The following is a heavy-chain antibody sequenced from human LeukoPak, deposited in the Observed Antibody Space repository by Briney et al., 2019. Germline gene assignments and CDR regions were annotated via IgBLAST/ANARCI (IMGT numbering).Heavy chain of an antibody. D-gene: IGHD3-10*01. J-gene: IGHJ4*02. CDR1: GFTVSSNY. CDR3: ASEVWFGEPH. V-gene: IGHV3-66*01. CDR2: ISGGGDR. Sequence: GGSLRLSCAASGFTVSSNYMSWVRQAPGKGLEWVSLISGGGDRHYAGSVKGRFTISRDNSKNTVYLQMDSLRAEDTAVYYCASEVWFGEPHWGQGTLVTVSS.